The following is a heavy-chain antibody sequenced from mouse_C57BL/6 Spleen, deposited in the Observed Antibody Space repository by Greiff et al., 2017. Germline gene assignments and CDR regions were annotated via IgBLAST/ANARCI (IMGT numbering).Heavy chain of an antibody. J-gene: IGHJ4*01. CDR3: TRRAYSNYDAMDY. CDR2: ISSGGDCS. Sequence: EVQLVQSGAGLVKPGGSLKLSCAASGFTFSSYAMSWVRQTPEQRLEWVAYISSGGDCSNYANTVKGRFTLSRDNARNTLYLQMSSLKSEDTAMFYCTRRAYSNYDAMDYWGQGTSVTVSS. D-gene: IGHD2-5*01. CDR1: GFTFSSYA. V-gene: IGHV5S21*01.